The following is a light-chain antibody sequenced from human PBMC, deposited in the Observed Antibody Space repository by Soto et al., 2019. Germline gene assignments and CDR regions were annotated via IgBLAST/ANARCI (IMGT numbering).Light chain of an antibody. J-gene: IGLJ3*02. Sequence: QPVLTQSSSASASLGSSVKFTCTLSSGHSSYIIAWHQQQPGKAPRYLMKLEGRGSYNKGSGIPDRFSGSSSGADRYLTISNLQFEDEADYYCETWDTNTRVFGGGTKLTVL. CDR1: SGHSSYI. CDR2: LEGRGSY. V-gene: IGLV4-60*02. CDR3: ETWDTNTRV.